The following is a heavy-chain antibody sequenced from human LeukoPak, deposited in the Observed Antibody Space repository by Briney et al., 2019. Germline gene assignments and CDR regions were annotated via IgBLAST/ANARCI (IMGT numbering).Heavy chain of an antibody. CDR2: ISYDGSNK. CDR3: ARDGLAAARFFDY. D-gene: IGHD6-13*01. CDR1: GFTFSSYA. Sequence: GGSLRLSCAASGFTFSSYAMHWVRQAPGKGLEWVAVISYDGSNKYYADSVKGRFTISRDNSKNTLYLQMNSLRAEDTAVYYCARDGLAAARFFDYWGQGTLVTVSS. J-gene: IGHJ4*02. V-gene: IGHV3-30-3*01.